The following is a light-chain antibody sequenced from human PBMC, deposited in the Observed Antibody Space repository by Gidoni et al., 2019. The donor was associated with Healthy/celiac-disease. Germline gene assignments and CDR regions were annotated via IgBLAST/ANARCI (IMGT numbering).Light chain of an antibody. CDR3: QQYNNWRWT. V-gene: IGKV3-15*01. Sequence: EIVMTQSPATLSVSPGERATLSCRASQSVSSNLAWYQQKPGQAPRLLIYGASTRATGIPARFYGSGSGTEFTLTISSLQSEDFAVYYCQQYNNWRWTFGQGTKVEIK. CDR1: QSVSSN. J-gene: IGKJ1*01. CDR2: GAS.